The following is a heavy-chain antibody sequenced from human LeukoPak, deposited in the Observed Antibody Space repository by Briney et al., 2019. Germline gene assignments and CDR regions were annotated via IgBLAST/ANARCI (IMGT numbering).Heavy chain of an antibody. V-gene: IGHV4-34*01. CDR2: ISYSGGT. J-gene: IGHJ3*02. Sequence: PSETLSLTCAVSGGSFSGYFWSWIRQPPGKGLEWFGSISYSGGTSYNPSLRSRVTISVDTSKNQFSLKLNSVTAADTAVYYCAREVEYYDSSGYRPHAFDIWGQGTVVTVSS. D-gene: IGHD3-22*01. CDR3: AREVEYYDSSGYRPHAFDI. CDR1: GGSFSGYF.